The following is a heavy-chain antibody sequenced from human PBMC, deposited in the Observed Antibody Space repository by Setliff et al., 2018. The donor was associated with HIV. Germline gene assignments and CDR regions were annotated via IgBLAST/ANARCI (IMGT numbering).Heavy chain of an antibody. Sequence: GGSLRLSCVASGFIFSSYEMNWVRQAPGKGLEWVSSIISGDSTIYYADSVKGRFTISRDNSKNTLYLQMNSLRAEDTAVYYCARDRGYGDYVFDYWGQGTLVTVSS. V-gene: IGHV3-48*03. CDR1: GFIFSSYE. CDR3: ARDRGYGDYVFDY. J-gene: IGHJ4*02. D-gene: IGHD4-17*01. CDR2: IISGDSTI.